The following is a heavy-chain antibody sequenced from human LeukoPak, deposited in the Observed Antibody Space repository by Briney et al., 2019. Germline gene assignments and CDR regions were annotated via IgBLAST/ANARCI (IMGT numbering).Heavy chain of an antibody. CDR2: IYPGDSDT. CDR3: ARLNSSVFDH. V-gene: IGHV5-51*01. D-gene: IGHD4-23*01. CDR1: GYSFTTYW. J-gene: IGHJ4*02. Sequence: GESLKISCKGSGYSFTTYWIGWVRQMPGKGLEWSGIIYPGDSDTRYSPSFQGQVTMSADKSISTAYLQWSSLKASDTAMYYCARLNSSVFDHWGQGTLVTVSS.